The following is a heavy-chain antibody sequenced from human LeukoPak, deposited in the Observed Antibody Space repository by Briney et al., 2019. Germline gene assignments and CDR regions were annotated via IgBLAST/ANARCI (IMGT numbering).Heavy chain of an antibody. Sequence: SETLSLTCTVSGGSNSSYYWSWIRQPPGKGLEWIGYIYYSGSTNYNPSLKSRVTISVDTSKNQFSLKLSSVTAADTAVYYCARQTTYYDILTGVISYYYYGMDVWGQGTTVTVSS. J-gene: IGHJ6*02. CDR3: ARQTTYYDILTGVISYYYYGMDV. D-gene: IGHD3-9*01. V-gene: IGHV4-59*08. CDR1: GGSNSSYY. CDR2: IYYSGST.